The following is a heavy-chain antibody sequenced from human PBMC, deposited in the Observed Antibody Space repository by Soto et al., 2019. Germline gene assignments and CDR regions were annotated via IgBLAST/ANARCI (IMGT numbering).Heavy chain of an antibody. D-gene: IGHD6-19*01. V-gene: IGHV3-30-3*01. Sequence: QVQLVESGGGVVQPGRSLRLSCAASGFTFSSYAMHWVRQAPGKGLEWVAVIAYDGSNKYYADSVKGRFTISRDNSKNTLYLQMNRLRAEDTAVCYCARDPGSSGWYGDYWGQGTLVTVSS. J-gene: IGHJ4*02. CDR2: IAYDGSNK. CDR3: ARDPGSSGWYGDY. CDR1: GFTFSSYA.